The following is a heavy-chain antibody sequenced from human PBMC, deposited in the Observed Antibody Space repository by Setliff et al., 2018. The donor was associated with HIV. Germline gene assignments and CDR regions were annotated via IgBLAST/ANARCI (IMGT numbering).Heavy chain of an antibody. CDR3: ARVQYFNSGGYWATIRHYYYMDV. Sequence: LRLSCAASGVTFSSYSMNWVRQAPGKGLEWLSYISRNSDTIYYADSVKGRFTISRDNAENSLFLQMNSLRAEDTAVYYCARVQYFNSGGYWATIRHYYYMDVWGKGTAVTVSS. CDR2: ISRNSDTI. V-gene: IGHV3-48*01. D-gene: IGHD3-22*01. J-gene: IGHJ6*03. CDR1: GVTFSSYS.